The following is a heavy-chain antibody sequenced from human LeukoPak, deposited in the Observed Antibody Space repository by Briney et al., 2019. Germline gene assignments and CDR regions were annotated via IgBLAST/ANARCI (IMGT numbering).Heavy chain of an antibody. V-gene: IGHV3-48*03. D-gene: IGHD6-13*01. Sequence: GGTLRLSCAASGFTFNSYEIKWVCQAPGTWLEWVSFISSGGSSIYYADSVKGRFTISRDNAKNSLYLQMNSLRAEVTAVYFCAREAGYSSSWKAFDIWGQGTMVTGSS. CDR1: GFTFNSYE. CDR2: ISSGGSSI. CDR3: AREAGYSSSWKAFDI. J-gene: IGHJ3*02.